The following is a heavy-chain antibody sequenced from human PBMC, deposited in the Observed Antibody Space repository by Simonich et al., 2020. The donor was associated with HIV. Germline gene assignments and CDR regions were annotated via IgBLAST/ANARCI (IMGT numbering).Heavy chain of an antibody. J-gene: IGHJ4*02. D-gene: IGHD2-2*01. CDR1: GGSFSGYY. CDR3: ARGFYQRLYYFDY. V-gene: IGHV4-34*01. CDR2: INHSGST. Sequence: QVQLQQWGAGLLKPSETLSLTCAVYGGSFSGYYWSWIRQPPGKGMGGLGEINHSGSTNSNPSLKSRVTISGDTSKNQFSLKLSSVTAADTAVYYCARGFYQRLYYFDYWGQGTLVTVSS.